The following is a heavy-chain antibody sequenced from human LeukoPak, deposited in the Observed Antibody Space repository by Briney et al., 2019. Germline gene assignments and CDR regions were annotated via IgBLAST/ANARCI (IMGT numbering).Heavy chain of an antibody. Sequence: SETLCLTCTVSGGSISSYYWSWIRQPPGKGLEWIGYIYYSGSTNYNPSLKSRVTISVDTSKNQFSLKLSSVTAADTAVYYCARHSTVGATIFDYWGQGTPVTVSS. CDR2: IYYSGST. V-gene: IGHV4-59*08. D-gene: IGHD1-26*01. J-gene: IGHJ4*02. CDR3: ARHSTVGATIFDY. CDR1: GGSISSYY.